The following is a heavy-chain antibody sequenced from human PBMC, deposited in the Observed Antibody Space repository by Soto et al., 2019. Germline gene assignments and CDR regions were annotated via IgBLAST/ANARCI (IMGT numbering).Heavy chain of an antibody. J-gene: IGHJ4*02. CDR3: ARAGGYCSEGSCSFDY. D-gene: IGHD2-2*03. CDR2: ISYDGSNK. V-gene: IGHV3-30-3*01. CDR1: GFTFSSYA. Sequence: SLRLSCAASGFTFSSYAMHWVRQAPGKGLEWVAVISYDGSNKYYADSVKGRFTISRDNSKNTLYLQMNSLRAEDTAVYYCARAGGYCSEGSCSFDYWGQGTLVTVSS.